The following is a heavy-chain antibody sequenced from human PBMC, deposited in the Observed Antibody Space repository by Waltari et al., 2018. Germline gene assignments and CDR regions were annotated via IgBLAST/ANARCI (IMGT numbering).Heavy chain of an antibody. CDR2: ASIGGAT. CDR1: GFTFHSFD. Sequence: QLVESGGDLVQPGAPLRPVCAASGFTFHSFDMHWIRQAPGKGLEWVAGASIGGATYYPGSLKGRFIISRDNAKKSLFLQMNSLRVDDTGVYYCVRGADNSRFDHWGQGVLVTVSS. J-gene: IGHJ4*02. V-gene: IGHV3-13*01. CDR3: VRGADNSRFDH. D-gene: IGHD4-4*01.